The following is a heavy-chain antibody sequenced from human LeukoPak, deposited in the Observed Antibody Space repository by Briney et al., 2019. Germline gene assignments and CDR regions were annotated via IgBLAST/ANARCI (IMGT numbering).Heavy chain of an antibody. J-gene: IGHJ6*02. D-gene: IGHD2-8*01. CDR1: GYTFTGYG. V-gene: IGHV1-18*01. CDR3: ARGPNGDYYYGMDV. CDR2: ISAYNGNT. Sequence: GASVKVSCKASGYTFTGYGISWVRQAPGQGLEWMGWISAYNGNTNYAQKLQGRVTMTTDTSTSTAYMELRSLRSDDTAVYYCARGPNGDYYYGMDVWGQGTTVTVSS.